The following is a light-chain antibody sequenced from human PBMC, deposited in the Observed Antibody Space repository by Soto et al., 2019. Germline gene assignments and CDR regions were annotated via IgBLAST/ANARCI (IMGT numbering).Light chain of an antibody. V-gene: IGKV3-11*01. CDR1: QSVSTY. CDR3: QQRGNWPRT. CDR2: DAS. J-gene: IGKJ1*01. Sequence: EIVLTQSPATLSLSPGERATLSCRASQSVSTYLAWYQQKPGQAPRLLIYDASTRATGIPARFSGSGSGTDFTLTISSLEPEDVAVYYCQQRGNWPRTFGQGTKVEIK.